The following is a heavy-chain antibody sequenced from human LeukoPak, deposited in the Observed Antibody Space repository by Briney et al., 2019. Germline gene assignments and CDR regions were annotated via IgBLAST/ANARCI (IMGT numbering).Heavy chain of an antibody. D-gene: IGHD3-10*01. CDR3: ARGGRTYYYGSGTLDY. CDR2: INPNSGGT. J-gene: IGHJ4*02. V-gene: IGHV1-2*04. Sequence: ASVKVSCEASGYTFTGYYMHWVRQAPGQGLEWMGWINPNSGGTNYAQKFQGWVTMTRDTSISTAYMELSRLRSDDTAVYYCARGGRTYYYGSGTLDYWGQGTLVTVSS. CDR1: GYTFTGYY.